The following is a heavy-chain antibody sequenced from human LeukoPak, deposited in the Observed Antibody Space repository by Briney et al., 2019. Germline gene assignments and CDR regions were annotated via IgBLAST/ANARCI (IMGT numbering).Heavy chain of an antibody. CDR3: ARRYYDFWSGLYYFDY. J-gene: IGHJ4*02. CDR1: GGSISSYY. Sequence: SETLSLTCTVSGGSISSYYWSWIRQPPGKGLEWIGYIYYSGSTNYNPSLKSRVTISVDTSKNQFSLKLSSVTAADTAVYYCARRYYDFWSGLYYFDYWGQGTLVTVSS. V-gene: IGHV4-59*01. D-gene: IGHD3-3*01. CDR2: IYYSGST.